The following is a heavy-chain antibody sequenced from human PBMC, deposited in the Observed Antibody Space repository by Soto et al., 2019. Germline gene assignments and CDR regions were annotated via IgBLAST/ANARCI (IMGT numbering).Heavy chain of an antibody. J-gene: IGHJ4*02. CDR3: ATVDYDILTGYYPLDY. D-gene: IGHD3-9*01. CDR2: IYYSGST. V-gene: IGHV4-59*01. Sequence: SETLSLTCTVSGGSIGSYYWSWIRQPPGKGLEWIGYIYYSGSTNYNPCIQSRVTISVDTSKNQFSLKLSSVTAADTAVYYCATVDYDILTGYYPLDYWGQGTLVTVYS. CDR1: GGSIGSYY.